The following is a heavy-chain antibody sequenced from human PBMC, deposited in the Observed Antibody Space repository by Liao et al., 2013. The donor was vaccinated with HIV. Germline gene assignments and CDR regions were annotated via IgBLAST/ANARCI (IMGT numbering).Heavy chain of an antibody. D-gene: IGHD5-12*01. J-gene: IGHJ3*02. V-gene: IGHV4-59*01. CDR2: LHYSGST. CDR1: GGSLSSYY. CDR3: VRDAKGERGYSGTDDAFDI. Sequence: QVQLLESGPGLVKASETLSLTCTVSGGSLSSYYWSWIRQPPGKGLEWIGYLHYSGSTNYNPSLRSRVTISVDTSKNRFSLRLRSVTAADTAVYYCVRDAKGERGYSGTDDAFDIWGQGTVVIVSS.